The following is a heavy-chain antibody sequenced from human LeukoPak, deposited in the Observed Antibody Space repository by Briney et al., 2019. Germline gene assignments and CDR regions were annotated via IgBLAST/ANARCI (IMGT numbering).Heavy chain of an antibody. V-gene: IGHV3-49*03. CDR3: TRDLGPAGRLFDY. CDR1: GFTFGDYA. D-gene: IGHD3-16*01. CDR2: IRSKAYGGTT. J-gene: IGHJ4*02. Sequence: GGSLRLSCTASGFTFGDYALSWFRQAPGKGLEWVGFIRSKAYGGTTEYAASVKGRFTISRDDSKSIAYLQMNSLKTEDTAVYYCTRDLGPAGRLFDYWGQGTLVTVSS.